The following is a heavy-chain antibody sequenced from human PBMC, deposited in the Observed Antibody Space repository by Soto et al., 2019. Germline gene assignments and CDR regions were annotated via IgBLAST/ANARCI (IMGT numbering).Heavy chain of an antibody. CDR1: GGSITSYY. D-gene: IGHD2-2*01. J-gene: IGHJ5*02. CDR3: ARVEGDQVRSGWFDP. CDR2: MYYSGIT. V-gene: IGHV4-59*01. Sequence: KPSETLSLTCTVSGGSITSYYWSWIRPPAGKGLEWIGYMYYSGITNYSPSLKSRVTISVDTSKSQFSLKLNSVTAADTGVYYCARVEGDQVRSGWFDPWGQGTLVTVYS.